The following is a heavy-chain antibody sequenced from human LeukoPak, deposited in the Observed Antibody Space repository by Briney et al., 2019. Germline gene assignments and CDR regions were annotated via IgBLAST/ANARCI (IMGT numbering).Heavy chain of an antibody. CDR2: ISAEGDIQ. V-gene: IGHV3-30-3*01. J-gene: IGHJ4*02. D-gene: IGHD3-10*01. CDR3: TRDMIRGVPDYIDY. Sequence: GGSLRLSCAASGFIFTNYWMHWVRQAPGKGLEWVAAISAEGDIQIYLDSVMGRFTISRDNSKSTLYLQMNSLRIEDTGFYYCTRDMIRGVPDYIDYWGQGTLVTVSS. CDR1: GFIFTNYW.